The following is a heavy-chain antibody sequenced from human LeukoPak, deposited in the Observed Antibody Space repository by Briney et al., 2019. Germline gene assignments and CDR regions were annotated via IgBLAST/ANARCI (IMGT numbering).Heavy chain of an antibody. D-gene: IGHD6-19*01. CDR1: GFTFSSYG. Sequence: GGSLRLSCAASGFTFSSYGMNWVRQAPGKGLEWVSAISGSGGSTYYADSVKGRFTISRDNSKNMLYLQMNSLRAEDTAVYYCAKEAYSSGWYDYYYYYMDVWGKGTTVTISS. CDR3: AKEAYSSGWYDYYYYYMDV. J-gene: IGHJ6*03. CDR2: ISGSGGST. V-gene: IGHV3-23*01.